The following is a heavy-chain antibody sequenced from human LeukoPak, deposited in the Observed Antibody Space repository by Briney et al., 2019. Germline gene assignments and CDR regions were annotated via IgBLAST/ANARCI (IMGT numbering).Heavy chain of an antibody. Sequence: GGSLRLSCAASGFTFSTFTMHWVRQAPGKGLEYVSGITDNGGTRNYANSVKGRFTISRDNSKNTLYLQMGSLRPDDMAVYYCAIQISGDVYWGQGTLVTVSS. CDR3: AIQISGDVY. CDR2: ITDNGGTR. D-gene: IGHD5-12*01. CDR1: GFTFSTFT. J-gene: IGHJ4*02. V-gene: IGHV3-64*01.